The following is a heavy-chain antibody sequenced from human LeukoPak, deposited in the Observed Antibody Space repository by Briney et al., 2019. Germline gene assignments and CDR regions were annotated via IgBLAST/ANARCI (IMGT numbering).Heavy chain of an antibody. J-gene: IGHJ4*02. V-gene: IGHV4-59*01. D-gene: IGHD3-9*01. CDR3: ARGRTYYDILTGYYHLYYFDY. Sequence: PSETLSLTCNVSGGSIRGYYWSWIRQPPGKVLEWVGYIYSSRSTNYNPSLKSRVTTSVDTSKNQFSLKVSSVTAADTAVYYCARGRTYYDILTGYYHLYYFDYWGQGTLVTVSS. CDR1: GGSIRGYY. CDR2: IYSSRST.